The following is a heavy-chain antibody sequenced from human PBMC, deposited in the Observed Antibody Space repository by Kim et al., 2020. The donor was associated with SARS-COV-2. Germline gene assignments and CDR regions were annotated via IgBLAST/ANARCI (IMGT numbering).Heavy chain of an antibody. Sequence: SETLSLTCTVSGGSISSSSYYWGWIRQPPGKGLEWIGSIYYSGSTYYNPSLKSRVTISVDTSKNQFSLKLSSVTAADTAVYYCARHDYGSGSLNPMWVTHLWGGSWFDPWGQGTLVTVSS. V-gene: IGHV4-39*01. CDR1: GGSISSSSYY. J-gene: IGHJ5*02. D-gene: IGHD3-10*01. CDR2: IYYSGST. CDR3: ARHDYGSGSLNPMWVTHLWGGSWFDP.